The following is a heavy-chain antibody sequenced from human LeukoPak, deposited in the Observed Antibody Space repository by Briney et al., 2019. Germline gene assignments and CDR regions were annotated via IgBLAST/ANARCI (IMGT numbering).Heavy chain of an antibody. CDR3: AGTGRYDYVWGSLDP. CDR2: IYYSGST. V-gene: IGHV4-39*07. J-gene: IGHJ5*02. D-gene: IGHD3-16*01. CDR1: GGSISSSSYY. Sequence: NPSETLSLTCTVSGGSISSSSYYWGWIRQPPGKGLEWIGSIYYSGSTYYNPSLKSRVTISVDTSKNQFSLKLSSVTAADTAVYYCAGTGRYDYVWGSLDPWGQGTLVTVSS.